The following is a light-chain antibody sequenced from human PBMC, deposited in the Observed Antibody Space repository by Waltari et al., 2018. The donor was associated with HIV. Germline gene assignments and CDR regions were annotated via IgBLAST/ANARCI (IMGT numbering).Light chain of an antibody. CDR1: RRAVGGYNL. CDR3: CAYAGSTTYVI. V-gene: IGLV2-23*02. CDR2: EVS. Sequence: QSALTQPASVSGSPGQSITISCTGTRRAVGGYNLVPWYQQHPGKAPKLMIYEVSKRPSGVSNRFSGSKSGNTASLTISGLQAEDEADYYCCAYAGSTTYVIFGGGTKLTVL. J-gene: IGLJ2*01.